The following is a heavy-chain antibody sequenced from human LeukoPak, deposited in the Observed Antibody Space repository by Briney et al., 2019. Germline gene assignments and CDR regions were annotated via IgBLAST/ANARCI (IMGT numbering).Heavy chain of an antibody. Sequence: PSETLSLTCTVSGGSISSYYWRWIRQPPGKGLEWIGYIYYSGSANYNPSLKSRVTISVDTSKNQFSLKLSSVTAADTAVYYCAREVYYYDSSGLRWFDPWGQGTLVTVSS. CDR2: IYYSGSA. J-gene: IGHJ5*02. CDR3: AREVYYYDSSGLRWFDP. V-gene: IGHV4-59*01. CDR1: GGSISSYY. D-gene: IGHD3-22*01.